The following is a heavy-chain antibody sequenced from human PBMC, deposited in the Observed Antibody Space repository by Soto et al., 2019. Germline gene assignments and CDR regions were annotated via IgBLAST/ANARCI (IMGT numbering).Heavy chain of an antibody. CDR3: ARATDFWSATIAIDY. CDR1: GYTFTSYA. CDR2: INAGNGNT. J-gene: IGHJ4*02. Sequence: ASVKVSCKASGYTFTSYAMHWVRQAPGQRLEWMGWINAGNGNTKYSQKFQGRVTITRDTSASTAYMELSSLRSEDTAVYYCARATDFWSATIAIDYWGQGTLVTGSS. V-gene: IGHV1-3*01. D-gene: IGHD3-3*01.